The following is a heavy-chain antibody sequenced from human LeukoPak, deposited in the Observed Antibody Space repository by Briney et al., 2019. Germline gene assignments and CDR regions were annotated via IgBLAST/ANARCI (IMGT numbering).Heavy chain of an antibody. Sequence: ASVKVSCKASGYIFTSYGISWVRQAPGQGLEWMGWISAYNGNTNYAQKLQSRATMTTDTSTSTAYMELRSLRSEDTAVYYCARDWQISIAAAGTLQNWFDPWGQGTLVTVSS. V-gene: IGHV1-18*01. D-gene: IGHD6-13*01. CDR3: ARDWQISIAAAGTLQNWFDP. CDR2: ISAYNGNT. J-gene: IGHJ5*02. CDR1: GYIFTSYG.